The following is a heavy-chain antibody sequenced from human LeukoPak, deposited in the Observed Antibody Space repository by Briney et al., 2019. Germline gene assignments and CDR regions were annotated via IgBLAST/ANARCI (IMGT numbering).Heavy chain of an antibody. CDR1: GFTFGDYA. Sequence: GGSLRLSCTASGFTFGDYAMSWVRQAPGKGLEWVGFIRSKAYGCTTEYAASVKGRFTISRDDSKSIAYLQMNSLKTEDTAVYYCIGSFGELTFFDYWGQGTLVTVSS. D-gene: IGHD3-10*01. CDR2: IRSKAYGCTT. J-gene: IGHJ4*02. CDR3: IGSFGELTFFDY. V-gene: IGHV3-49*04.